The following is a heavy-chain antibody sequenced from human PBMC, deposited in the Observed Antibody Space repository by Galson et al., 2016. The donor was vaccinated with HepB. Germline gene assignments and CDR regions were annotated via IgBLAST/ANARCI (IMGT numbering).Heavy chain of an antibody. D-gene: IGHD1-7*01. Sequence: SVKVSCKASGGPFTNHAIGWVRQAPGQGLEWMGSIIPNFGPANYAQDFQDRVTITADESTTTAYMELSSLRSEDTAVYYCARVFRHENYEWFDPWGQGTPVTVSS. V-gene: IGHV1-69*13. J-gene: IGHJ5*02. CDR1: GGPFTNHA. CDR3: ARVFRHENYEWFDP. CDR2: IIPNFGPA.